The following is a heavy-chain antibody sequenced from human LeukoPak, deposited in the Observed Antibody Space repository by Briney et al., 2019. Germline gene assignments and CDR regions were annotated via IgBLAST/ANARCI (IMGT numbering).Heavy chain of an antibody. CDR1: GASISGHF. CDR3: AGMFYNHTLDREGGFDY. V-gene: IGHV4-59*11. D-gene: IGHD1-1*01. Sequence: PSETLSLTCTVSGASISGHFWSWLRQPPGKGLEWLGFIYYTGSTHYNPSLKSRVTISADKSKNQFSLKLNSVNAADTALYYCAGMFYNHTLDREGGFDYWGQGTLVSVSS. J-gene: IGHJ4*02. CDR2: IYYTGST.